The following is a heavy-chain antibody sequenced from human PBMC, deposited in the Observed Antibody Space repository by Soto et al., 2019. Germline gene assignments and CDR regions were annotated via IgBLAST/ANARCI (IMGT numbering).Heavy chain of an antibody. D-gene: IGHD6-19*01. V-gene: IGHV1-69*13. CDR3: ARLDSSGWYYYYGMDV. Sequence: ASVKVSCKAPGGTFSSYAISWVRQAPGQGLEWMGGIIPIFGTANYAQKFQGRVTITADESTSTAYMELSSLRSEDTAVYYCARLDSSGWYYYYGMDVWGQGTTVTVSS. CDR2: IIPIFGTA. CDR1: GGTFSSYA. J-gene: IGHJ6*02.